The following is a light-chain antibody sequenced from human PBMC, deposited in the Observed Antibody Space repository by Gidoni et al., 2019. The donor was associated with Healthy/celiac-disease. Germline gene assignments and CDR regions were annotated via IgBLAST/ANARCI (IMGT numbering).Light chain of an antibody. CDR2: WAS. J-gene: IGKJ2*01. CDR1: QSVLYSSNNKHY. V-gene: IGKV4-1*01. Sequence: DIVMTQSPDSLAVSLGERANINCKSSQSVLYSSNNKHYLAWYQQKPGQPPKLLIYWASTRESGVPDRFSGSGSGTDFTLTISSLQAEDVAVYYCQQYYSTPHTFGQGTKLEIK. CDR3: QQYYSTPHT.